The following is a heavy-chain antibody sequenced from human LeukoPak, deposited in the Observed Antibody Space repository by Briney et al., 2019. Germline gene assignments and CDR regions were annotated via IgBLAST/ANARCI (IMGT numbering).Heavy chain of an antibody. CDR2: ISASSTYI. CDR1: GFTFSSYA. D-gene: IGHD4-11*01. V-gene: IGHV3-21*01. Sequence: PGGSLRLSCAASGFTFSSYAMSWVRQAPGKGLEWVSSISASSTYIYYADSVKGRFTISRDNAKNSLYLQMNSLRAEDTAVYYCASPLTTVKVNYWGQGTLVTVSS. CDR3: ASPLTTVKVNY. J-gene: IGHJ4*02.